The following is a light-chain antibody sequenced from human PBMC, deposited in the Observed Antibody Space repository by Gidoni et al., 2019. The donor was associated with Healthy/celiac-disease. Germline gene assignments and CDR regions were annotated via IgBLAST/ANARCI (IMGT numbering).Light chain of an antibody. Sequence: DIQMTQSPSSLSASVGDRVTITCRASQSISSYLNWYQQKPGKAPQLLIYAASSLQSGVPSRFSGSGSGTDFTLTISSLQPEDFATYYCQQSYSTPITFGPXTRLEIK. CDR2: AAS. V-gene: IGKV1-39*01. CDR1: QSISSY. J-gene: IGKJ5*01. CDR3: QQSYSTPIT.